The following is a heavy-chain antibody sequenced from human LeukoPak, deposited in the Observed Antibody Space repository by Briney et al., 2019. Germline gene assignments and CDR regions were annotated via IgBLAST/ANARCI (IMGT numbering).Heavy chain of an antibody. D-gene: IGHD3-10*01. CDR1: GFTFSSYA. J-gene: IGHJ4*02. CDR2: ISTTSTET. Sequence: SGGSLRLSCAASGFTFSSYAMSWVRQAPGKGLEWVSAISTTSTETHYADSVKGRFTISRDNSKNTLSLRMSSLRAEDTALYYCAKGSGNGYGSGPFDYWGQGTLVTVSS. V-gene: IGHV3-23*01. CDR3: AKGSGNGYGSGPFDY.